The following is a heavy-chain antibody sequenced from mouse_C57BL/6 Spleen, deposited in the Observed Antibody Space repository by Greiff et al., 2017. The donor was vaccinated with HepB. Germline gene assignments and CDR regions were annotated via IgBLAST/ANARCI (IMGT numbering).Heavy chain of an antibody. V-gene: IGHV1-5*01. D-gene: IGHD1-1*01. CDR3: TRNYGSSYVTLYFDY. Sequence: EVQLQQSGTVLARPGASVKMSCKTSGYTFTSYWMHWVKQRPGQGLEWIGAIYPGNSDTSYNQKFKGKAKLTAVTSASTAYMELSSLTNEDSAVYYWTRNYGSSYVTLYFDYWGQGTTLTVSS. CDR2: IYPGNSDT. CDR1: GYTFTSYW. J-gene: IGHJ2*01.